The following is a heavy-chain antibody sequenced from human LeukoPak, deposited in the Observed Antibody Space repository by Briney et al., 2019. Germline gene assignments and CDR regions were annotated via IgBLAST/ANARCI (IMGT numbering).Heavy chain of an antibody. CDR3: ARLNDFWSGYYTFDY. V-gene: IGHV4-39*01. D-gene: IGHD3-3*01. J-gene: IGHJ4*02. CDR1: GGSINNSSYY. CDR2: MYYNGGT. Sequence: SETLSLTCSVSGGSINNSSYYWGWIRQPPGKGLEWIGSMYYNGGTYYNPSLKSRVTISVDTSKNQFSLKLSSATAADTAVYYCARLNDFWSGYYTFDYWGQGTLVTVSS.